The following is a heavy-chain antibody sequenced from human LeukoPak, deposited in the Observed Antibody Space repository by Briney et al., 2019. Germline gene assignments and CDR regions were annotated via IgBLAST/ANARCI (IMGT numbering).Heavy chain of an antibody. D-gene: IGHD2-21*01. Sequence: RPSETLSLTCTVSGGSISSGSYYWSWIRQPAGKGLEWIGRIYTSGSTNYNPSLKSRVTISVDTSKNQFSLKLSSVTAADTAVYYCARSPIGWFDPWGQGTLVTVSS. CDR2: IYTSGST. J-gene: IGHJ5*02. CDR3: ARSPIGWFDP. V-gene: IGHV4-61*02. CDR1: GGSISSGSYY.